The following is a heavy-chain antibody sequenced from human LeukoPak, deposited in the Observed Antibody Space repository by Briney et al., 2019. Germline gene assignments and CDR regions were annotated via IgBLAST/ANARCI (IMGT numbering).Heavy chain of an antibody. Sequence: GGSLRPSCAASGFTFSSYAMHWVRQAPGKGLEWVAVISYDGSNKYYADSVKGRFTISRDNSKNTLYLQMNSLRAEDTAVYYCARVIGVIGAFDIWGQGTMVTVSS. J-gene: IGHJ3*02. CDR3: ARVIGVIGAFDI. CDR1: GFTFSSYA. CDR2: ISYDGSNK. D-gene: IGHD3-22*01. V-gene: IGHV3-30*04.